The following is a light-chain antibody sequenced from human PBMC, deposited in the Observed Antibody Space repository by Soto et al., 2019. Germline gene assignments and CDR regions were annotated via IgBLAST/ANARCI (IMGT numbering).Light chain of an antibody. J-gene: IGKJ4*01. CDR1: QTISSW. Sequence: DIQMTQSPSSLSASVGDRFTITCRASQTISSWLAWYQQKPGKAPKLLIYKASTLKSGVPSRFSGSGSGTDFTLTISSLEPEDFAVYYCQQRRNWPPLTFGGGTKVDIK. V-gene: IGKV1-5*03. CDR2: KAS. CDR3: QQRRNWPPLT.